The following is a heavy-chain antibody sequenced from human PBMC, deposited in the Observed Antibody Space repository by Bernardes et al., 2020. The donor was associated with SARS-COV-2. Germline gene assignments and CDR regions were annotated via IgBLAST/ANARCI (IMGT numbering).Heavy chain of an antibody. CDR3: ARGYYYGSGSYDPFDY. CDR1: GFTFSSYG. V-gene: IGHV3-33*01. Sequence: GGTLRLSCAASGFTFSSYGMHWVRQGPGKGLEWVAVIWYDGSNKYYADSVKGRFTISRDNSKNTLYLQMNSLRAEDTAVYYCARGYYYGSGSYDPFDYWGQGTLVTVSS. J-gene: IGHJ4*02. CDR2: IWYDGSNK. D-gene: IGHD3-10*01.